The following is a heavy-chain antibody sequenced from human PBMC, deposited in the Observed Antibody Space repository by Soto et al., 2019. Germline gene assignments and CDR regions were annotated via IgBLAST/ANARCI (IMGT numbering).Heavy chain of an antibody. D-gene: IGHD5-18*01. CDR3: AIALLGYPAPTRYYFVY. CDR1: GFTVSSNY. CDR2: IYSGGST. Sequence: GGSLRLSCAASGFTVSSNYMSWVRQAPGKGLEWVSVIYSGGSTYYADSVKGRFTISRDNSKNTPYLQMNSLRAEDTAVYYCAIALLGYPAPTRYYFVYWGQGTLVTVSS. J-gene: IGHJ4*02. V-gene: IGHV3-66*01.